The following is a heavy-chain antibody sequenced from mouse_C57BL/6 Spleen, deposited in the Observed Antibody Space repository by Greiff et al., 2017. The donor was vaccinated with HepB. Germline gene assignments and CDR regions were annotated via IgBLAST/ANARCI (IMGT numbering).Heavy chain of an antibody. CDR3: ARHLNDY. CDR1: GFTFSSYG. D-gene: IGHD1-3*01. J-gene: IGHJ2*01. CDR2: ISSGGSYT. Sequence: EVKVVESGGDLVKPGGSLKLSCAASGFTFSSYGMSWVRQTPDKRLEWVATISSGGSYTYYPDSVKGRFTISRDNAKNTLYLQMSSLKSEDTAMYYCARHLNDYWGQGTTLTVSS. V-gene: IGHV5-6*01.